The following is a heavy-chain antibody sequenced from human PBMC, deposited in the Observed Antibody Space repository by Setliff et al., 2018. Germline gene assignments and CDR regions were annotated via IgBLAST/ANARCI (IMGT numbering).Heavy chain of an antibody. Sequence: ASVKVSCKASGYTFTGYYMHWVRQAPGQGLEWMGRINPNSGGTNYAQRFQGRVTLSADESTSTVYMELTRLRPEDTAIYYCARDKADYYDRSGYSGASDVWGQGTMVTVSS. J-gene: IGHJ3*01. CDR2: INPNSGGT. V-gene: IGHV1-2*06. CDR3: ARDKADYYDRSGYSGASDV. CDR1: GYTFTGYY. D-gene: IGHD3-22*01.